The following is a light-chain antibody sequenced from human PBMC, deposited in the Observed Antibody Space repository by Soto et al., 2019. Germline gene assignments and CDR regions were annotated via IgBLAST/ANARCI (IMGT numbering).Light chain of an antibody. CDR1: QSISSW. Sequence: DNHMTQSPSTLSASVGDRVTITCRASQSISSWLAWYQQKPGKAPNLLIYKASSLRSGVPSRFSGSGSATEFTLTISSLQPDDSETYYCQQYTSYQWKFGQGTKADIX. V-gene: IGKV1-5*03. CDR3: QQYTSYQWK. CDR2: KAS. J-gene: IGKJ1*01.